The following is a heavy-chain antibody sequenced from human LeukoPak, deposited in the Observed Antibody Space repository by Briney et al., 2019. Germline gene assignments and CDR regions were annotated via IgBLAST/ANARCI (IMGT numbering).Heavy chain of an antibody. CDR1: GFTFSSYT. CDR3: AREARPDAFDI. J-gene: IGHJ3*02. Sequence: GGSLRLSCAASGFTFSSYTMHWVRQAPGKGLEWVSLISYHENNKYYADSVKGRFTISRDNSKSTLYLQMNSLRADDTAVYYCAREARPDAFDIWDQGTMVTVSS. V-gene: IGHV3-30-3*01. CDR2: ISYHENNK.